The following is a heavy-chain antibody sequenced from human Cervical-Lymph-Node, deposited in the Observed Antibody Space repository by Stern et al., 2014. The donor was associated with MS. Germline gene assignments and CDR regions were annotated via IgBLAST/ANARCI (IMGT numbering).Heavy chain of an antibody. V-gene: IGHV1-58*02. J-gene: IGHJ4*02. D-gene: IGHD1-26*01. Sequence: QLVESGPEVRKPGTSVKVSCEASGFTFTDSTIQWVRQARGQRLEWIGRIVVGSGNTNYAPKFQERVTITRDMSTRAAYMDLSSLRSEDTAVYYCVALPWDLTQNHYFDYWGQGTLVTVSS. CDR2: IVVGSGNT. CDR3: VALPWDLTQNHYFDY. CDR1: GFTFTDST.